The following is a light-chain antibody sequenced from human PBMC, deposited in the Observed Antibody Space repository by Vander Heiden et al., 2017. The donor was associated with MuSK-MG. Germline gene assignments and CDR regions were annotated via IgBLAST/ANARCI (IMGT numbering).Light chain of an antibody. CDR3: KSDTGSALV. J-gene: IGLJ2*01. CDR2: EGT. V-gene: IGLV2-14*01. CDR1: SSDVGGYNW. Sequence: QSALTQPASVSGSPGQSITLSCPGTSSDVGGYNWVSWYQQHPGKAPILIIYEGTNRPAGVSDRFSGSKPGNTASLTISGLQAEDEADYHCKSDTGSALVFGGGTRLTVL.